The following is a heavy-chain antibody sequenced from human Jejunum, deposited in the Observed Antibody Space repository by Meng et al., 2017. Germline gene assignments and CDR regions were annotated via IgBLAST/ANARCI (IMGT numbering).Heavy chain of an antibody. CDR2: IYHTGST. Sequence: QVQESFPGLVKPSVTLSLTCDVSCVSVNTPTCWSWVRHSPGKGLEWIGEIYHTGSTNYNPSLKSRVSVSMDGSKNQFSLKLTSVTAADTAVYFWARVREVPLGTGDWFDPWGQGTLVTVSS. D-gene: IGHD1/OR15-1a*01. CDR1: CVSVNTPTC. J-gene: IGHJ5*02. CDR3: ARVREVPLGTGDWFDP. V-gene: IGHV4-4*02.